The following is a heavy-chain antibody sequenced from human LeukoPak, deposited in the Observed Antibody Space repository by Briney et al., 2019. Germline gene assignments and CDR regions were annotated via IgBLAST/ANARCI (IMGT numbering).Heavy chain of an antibody. V-gene: IGHV3-66*01. D-gene: IGHD6-13*01. J-gene: IGHJ4*02. Sequence: QPGGSLRLSCAASGFTVSSNYMSWVRQAPGKGLEWVSVIYSGGSTYYADSVKGRFTISRDNSKNTLYLQMNSLRTEDTAVYYCARGGGSSSWYGSYFDYWGQGTLVTVSS. CDR3: ARGGGSSSWYGSYFDY. CDR2: IYSGGST. CDR1: GFTVSSNY.